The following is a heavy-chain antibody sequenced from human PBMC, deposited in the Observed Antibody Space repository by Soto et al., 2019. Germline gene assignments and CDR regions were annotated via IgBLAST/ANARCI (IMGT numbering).Heavy chain of an antibody. D-gene: IGHD1-26*01. CDR1: GGSISSSSYY. V-gene: IGHV4-39*01. CDR3: ARVGDGFAFDI. Sequence: PSETLSLTCTVSGGSISSSSYYWGWIRQPPGKGLEWIGSIYYSGSTYYNPSLKSRVTISVDTSKNQFSLKLSSVTAADTAVYYCARVGDGFAFDIWGQGTMVTVSS. CDR2: IYYSGST. J-gene: IGHJ3*02.